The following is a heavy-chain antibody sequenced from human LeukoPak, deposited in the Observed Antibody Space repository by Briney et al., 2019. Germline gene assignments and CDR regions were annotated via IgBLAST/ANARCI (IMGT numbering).Heavy chain of an antibody. V-gene: IGHV1-8*02. J-gene: IGHJ6*02. CDR2: MNPNSGNT. Sequence: ASVKVSCKASGYTFTGYYMHWVRQATGQGLEWMGWMNPNSGNTGYAQKFQGRVTMTRNTSISTAYMELSSLRSEDTAVYYCARGTLYYGMDVWGQGTTVTVSS. CDR3: ARGTLYYGMDV. CDR1: GYTFTGYY.